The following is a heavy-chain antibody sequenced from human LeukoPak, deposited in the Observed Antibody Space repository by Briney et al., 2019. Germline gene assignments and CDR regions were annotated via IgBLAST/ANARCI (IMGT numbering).Heavy chain of an antibody. J-gene: IGHJ4*02. D-gene: IGHD3-3*01. CDR3: AKGRNYDFWSGYPDY. Sequence: PGGSLRLSCAASGFTFDDYAMHWVRHAPGKGLEWVSGISWNSGSIGYADSVKGRFTISRDNAKNSLYLQMNSLRAEDTALYYCAKGRNYDFWSGYPDYWGQGTLVTVSS. V-gene: IGHV3-9*01. CDR1: GFTFDDYA. CDR2: ISWNSGSI.